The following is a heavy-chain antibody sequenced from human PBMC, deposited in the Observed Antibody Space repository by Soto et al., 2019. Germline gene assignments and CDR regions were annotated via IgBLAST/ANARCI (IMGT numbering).Heavy chain of an antibody. CDR3: ARVKSIAARPCYFQH. Sequence: GGSLRLSCAASGFTFSSYSMNWVRQAPGKGLEWVSSISSSSSYIYYADLVKGRFTISRDNAKNSLYLQMNSLRAEDTAVYYCARVKSIAARPCYFQHWGQGTLVTVSS. CDR1: GFTFSSYS. CDR2: ISSSSSYI. V-gene: IGHV3-21*01. J-gene: IGHJ1*01. D-gene: IGHD6-6*01.